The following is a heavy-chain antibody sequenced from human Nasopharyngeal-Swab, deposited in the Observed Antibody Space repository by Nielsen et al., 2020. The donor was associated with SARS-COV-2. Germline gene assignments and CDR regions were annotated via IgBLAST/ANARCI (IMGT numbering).Heavy chain of an antibody. D-gene: IGHD2-8*01. V-gene: IGHV3-30*18. CDR3: AKDHQLIRNYYYYDMDV. J-gene: IGHJ6*02. CDR2: ISYDGVKK. Sequence: WMRECPVDELVGMAVISYDGVKKFYADSVKGRFTLSRDNSKNTLYLQMNSLRTEDTAVYYCAKDHQLIRNYYYYDMDVWGQGTTVTVSS.